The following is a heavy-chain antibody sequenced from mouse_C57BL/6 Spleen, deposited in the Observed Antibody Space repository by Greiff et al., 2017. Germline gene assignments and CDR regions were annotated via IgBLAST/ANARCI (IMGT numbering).Heavy chain of an antibody. CDR2: INPSNGGT. Sequence: VQLQPPGTELVKPGASVKLSCKASGYTFTSYWMHWVKQRPGQGLEWIGNINPSNGGTNYNEKFKSKATLTVDKSSSTAYMQLSRLTSEDSAVYYCAISRITTYYYAMDYWGQGSSVTVSS. CDR1: GYTFTSYW. V-gene: IGHV1-53*01. D-gene: IGHD1-1*01. CDR3: AISRITTYYYAMDY. J-gene: IGHJ4*01.